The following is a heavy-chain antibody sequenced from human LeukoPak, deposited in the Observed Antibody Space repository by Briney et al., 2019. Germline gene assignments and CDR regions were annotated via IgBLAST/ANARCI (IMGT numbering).Heavy chain of an antibody. J-gene: IGHJ4*02. CDR2: ISSDASIT. CDR3: ATPAPTYLGSSLAY. Sequence: GGSLRLSCAASGFTFSTYWMHWVRQDPGRGLVWVSRISSDASITSYADPVKGRFTISRDNAKNTLYLQMNSLRAEDTALYYCATPAPTYLGSSLAYWGQGPLATVSS. CDR1: GFTFSTYW. D-gene: IGHD2-15*01. V-gene: IGHV3-74*01.